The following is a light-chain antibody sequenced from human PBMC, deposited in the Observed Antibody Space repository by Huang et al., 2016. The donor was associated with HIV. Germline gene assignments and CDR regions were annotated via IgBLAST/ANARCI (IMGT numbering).Light chain of an antibody. CDR2: AAS. J-gene: IGKJ1*01. CDR3: HQYGTSVGT. CDR1: QTVSNNV. V-gene: IGKV3-20*01. Sequence: EIVLTQSPGTLSLSPGERATLSCGASQTVSNNVLAWYQHKPGQAPRLLIYAASSRATGIPDVFSGGGSRRDFNLTVSRLEPEDFSVYYCHQYGTSVGTFGPGTKVDVK.